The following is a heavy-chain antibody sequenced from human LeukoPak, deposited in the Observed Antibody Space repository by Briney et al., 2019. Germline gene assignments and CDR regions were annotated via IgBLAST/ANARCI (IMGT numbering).Heavy chain of an antibody. J-gene: IGHJ5*02. V-gene: IGHV4-34*01. CDR1: GGSFSGYY. Sequence: SETLSLTCAVYGGSFSGYYWSWIRQPPGKGLEWIGEINHSGSTNYNPSLKSRVTISVDTSKNQFSLKLSSVTAADTAVYYCASRIAAAGTVGNWFDPWGQGTLVTVSS. CDR3: ASRIAAAGTVGNWFDP. D-gene: IGHD6-13*01. CDR2: INHSGST.